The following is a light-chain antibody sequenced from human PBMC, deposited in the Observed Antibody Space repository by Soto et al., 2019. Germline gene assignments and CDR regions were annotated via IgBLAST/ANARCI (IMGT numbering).Light chain of an antibody. V-gene: IGKV1-33*01. Sequence: DIQMTQSPSTLSASVGDRVTITCLASQSISSWLAWYQQKPGRAPKLLIYDASNLEAGVPSRFRGSGSGTDFTFTISRLQPEDIATYYCQQYENLPTFGQGTRREIK. CDR2: DAS. CDR1: QSISSW. CDR3: QQYENLPT. J-gene: IGKJ5*01.